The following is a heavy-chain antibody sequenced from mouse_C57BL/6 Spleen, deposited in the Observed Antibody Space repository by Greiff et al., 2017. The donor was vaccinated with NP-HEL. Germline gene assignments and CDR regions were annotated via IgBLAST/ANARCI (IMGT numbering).Heavy chain of an antibody. CDR1: GYTFTSYG. CDR3: ANYYGSSSYYFDY. Sequence: QVHVKQSGAELARPGASVKLSCKASGYTFTSYGISWVKQRTGQGLEWIGEIYPRSGNTYYNEKFKGKATLTADKSSSTAYMELRSLTSEDSAVYFCANYYGSSSYYFDYWGQGTTLTVSS. D-gene: IGHD1-1*01. CDR2: IYPRSGNT. J-gene: IGHJ2*01. V-gene: IGHV1-81*01.